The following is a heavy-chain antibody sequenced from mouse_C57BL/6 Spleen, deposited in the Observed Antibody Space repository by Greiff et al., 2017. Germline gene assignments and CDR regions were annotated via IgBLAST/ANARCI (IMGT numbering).Heavy chain of an antibody. Sequence: QVTLKESGPGILQSSQTLSLTCSFSGFSLSTSGMGVSWIRQPSGKGLEWLAHIYWDDDKRYNPSLKRRPTISKDTSRNQVFLKLTSVDTADTATNYCARRVYYGSSYYIDYWGQGTTLTVSS. CDR3: ARRVYYGSSYYIDY. CDR1: GFSLSTSGMG. V-gene: IGHV8-12*01. CDR2: IYWDDDK. J-gene: IGHJ2*01. D-gene: IGHD1-1*01.